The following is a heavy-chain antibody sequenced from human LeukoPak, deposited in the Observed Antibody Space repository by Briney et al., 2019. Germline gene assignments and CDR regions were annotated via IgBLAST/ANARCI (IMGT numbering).Heavy chain of an antibody. CDR3: NVPHYDILTGYLFDY. J-gene: IGHJ4*02. CDR1: GFTFGDYA. CDR2: IRSKAYGGTT. D-gene: IGHD3-9*01. V-gene: IGHV3-49*03. Sequence: GGSLRLSCTASGFTFGDYAMSWFRQAPGKGLEWVGFIRSKAYGGTTEYAASVKGRFTISRDDSKSIAYLQMNSLKTEDTAAYYCNVPHYDILTGYLFDYWGQGTLVTVSS.